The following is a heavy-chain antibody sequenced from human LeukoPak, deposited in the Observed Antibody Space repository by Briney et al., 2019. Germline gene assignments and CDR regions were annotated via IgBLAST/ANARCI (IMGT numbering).Heavy chain of an antibody. J-gene: IGHJ4*02. Sequence: GGSLRLSCAASGFTFSSYWMNWVRQAPGKGLEWVANIKQDGSQKYYVDSVKGRFTISRDSAKNSLYLQMNSLRVEDTAVYYCARDHNYGSDYWGQGTLVTVSS. V-gene: IGHV3-7*03. D-gene: IGHD5-18*01. CDR3: ARDHNYGSDY. CDR1: GFTFSSYW. CDR2: IKQDGSQK.